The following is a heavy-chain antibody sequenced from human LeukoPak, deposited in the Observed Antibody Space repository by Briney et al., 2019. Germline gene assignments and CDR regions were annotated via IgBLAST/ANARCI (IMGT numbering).Heavy chain of an antibody. V-gene: IGHV4-39*01. Sequence: SETLSLTCTVSGGSISSSNWWSWVRQPPGKGLEWIGSIYYTGNTYYNASLKSQVSISIDTSKNQFSLKLTSVTAADTAVYYCARQTGSGLFILPGGQGTLVTVSS. J-gene: IGHJ4*02. CDR2: IYYTGNT. CDR1: GGSISSSNW. CDR3: ARQTGSGLFILP. D-gene: IGHD3/OR15-3a*01.